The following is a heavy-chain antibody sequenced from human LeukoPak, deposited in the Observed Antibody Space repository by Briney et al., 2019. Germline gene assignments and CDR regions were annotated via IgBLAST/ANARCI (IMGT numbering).Heavy chain of an antibody. CDR2: INHSGST. Sequence: SETLSLTCAVYGGSFSGSYWSWIRQPPGKGLEWIGEINHSGSTTYNPSLKSRVTLSVDTSMKQFSLKRSSVTAADTAVSYCAGVRWGSWFRGAFDIWGQGTMVTVSS. V-gene: IGHV4-34*01. J-gene: IGHJ3*02. CDR3: AGVRWGSWFRGAFDI. CDR1: GGSFSGSY. D-gene: IGHD6-13*01.